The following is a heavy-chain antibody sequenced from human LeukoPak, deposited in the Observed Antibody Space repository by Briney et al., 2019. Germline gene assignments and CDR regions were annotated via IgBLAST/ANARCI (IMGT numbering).Heavy chain of an antibody. D-gene: IGHD6-13*01. CDR2: ISAYNGNT. V-gene: IGHV1-18*01. J-gene: IGHJ6*02. CDR3: ARDAPYSSSWYNYYYGMDV. CDR1: GYTFTSYG. Sequence: ASVKVSCKASGYTFTSYGISWVRRAPGQGLEWMGWISAYNGNTNYAQKLQGRVTMTTDTSTSTAYMELRSLRSDDTTVYYCARDAPYSSSWYNYYYGMDVWGQGTTVTVSS.